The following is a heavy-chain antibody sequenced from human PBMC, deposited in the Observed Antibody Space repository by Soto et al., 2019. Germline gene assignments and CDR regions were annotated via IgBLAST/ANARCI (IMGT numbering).Heavy chain of an antibody. CDR1: GFTFGDYA. V-gene: IGHV3-49*03. CDR3: TSLNDYGDYGDY. Sequence: GGSLRLSCTASGFTFGDYAMSWFRQAPGKGLEWVGVIRSNAYGGTTEYAVSVKGRVTISRDDFKSIAYLQMNSVKTEDTSVYYCTSLNDYGDYGDYWGQGTLVTVSS. CDR2: IRSNAYGGTT. J-gene: IGHJ4*02. D-gene: IGHD4-17*01.